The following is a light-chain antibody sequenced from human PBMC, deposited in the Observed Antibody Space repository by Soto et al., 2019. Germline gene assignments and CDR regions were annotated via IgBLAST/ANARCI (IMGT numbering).Light chain of an antibody. CDR2: TAS. CDR3: QQYNSYSTT. V-gene: IGKV1-5*01. Sequence: IQMTQSPSSLSASVGDRVTLTCRASQTISNYLNWYQQKPGKAPKLLIYTASNLESGVPSRFSGRGSGTEFTLTISSLQPDDFATYYCQQYNSYSTTFGQGTRLEIK. J-gene: IGKJ5*01. CDR1: QTISNY.